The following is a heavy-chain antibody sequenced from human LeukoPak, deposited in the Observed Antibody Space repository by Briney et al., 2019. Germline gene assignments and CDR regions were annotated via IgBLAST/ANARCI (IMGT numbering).Heavy chain of an antibody. Sequence: GGSLRLSCTASGFTFGDYAMSWVRQAPGKGLEWVSAISGSGGSTYYADSVKGRFTISRDNSKNTLYLQMNSLRAEDTAVYYCAKRKIVVVIKDWYFDLWGRGTLVTVSS. CDR1: GFTFGDYA. CDR3: AKRKIVVVIKDWYFDL. D-gene: IGHD3-22*01. V-gene: IGHV3-23*01. J-gene: IGHJ2*01. CDR2: ISGSGGST.